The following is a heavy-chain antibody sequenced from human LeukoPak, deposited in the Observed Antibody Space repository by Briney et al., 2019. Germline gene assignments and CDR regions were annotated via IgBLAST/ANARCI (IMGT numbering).Heavy chain of an antibody. J-gene: IGHJ4*02. CDR3: ARDGAYCGGDCYSTRVDY. V-gene: IGHV1-2*02. Sequence: ASVKVSCKASGYTFTGYYMHWVRQAPGQGLERMGWINPNSGGTNYAQKFQGRVTMTRDTSISTAYMELSRLRSDDTAVYYCARDGAYCGGDCYSTRVDYWGQGTLVTVSS. CDR2: INPNSGGT. D-gene: IGHD2-21*02. CDR1: GYTFTGYY.